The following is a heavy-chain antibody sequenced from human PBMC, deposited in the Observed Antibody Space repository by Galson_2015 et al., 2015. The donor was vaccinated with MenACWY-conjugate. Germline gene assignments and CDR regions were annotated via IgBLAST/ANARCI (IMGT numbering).Heavy chain of an antibody. CDR2: INSDGSNT. J-gene: IGHJ4*02. CDR1: GFTFSSYW. V-gene: IGHV3-74*01. D-gene: IGHD2-2*01. Sequence: SLKLSCAASGFTFSSYWMHWVRQAPGKGLVWVSRINSDGSNTNYADSVKGRFTISRDNAKNTVCLQMNSLRDEDTAVYYCARDLGFYCSRNDCYSPYWGQGTLVTVSS. CDR3: ARDLGFYCSRNDCYSPY.